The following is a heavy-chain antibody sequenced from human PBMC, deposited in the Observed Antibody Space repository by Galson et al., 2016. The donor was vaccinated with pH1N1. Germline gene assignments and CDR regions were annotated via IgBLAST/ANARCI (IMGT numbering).Heavy chain of an antibody. J-gene: IGHJ4*02. CDR2: IMGMFRKT. V-gene: IGHV1-69*05. D-gene: IGHD3-22*01. Sequence: SVKVSCKASGYSLTKYYVHWVRQAPGQGLEWMGGIMGMFRKTDYAQKLQGRVTITTDETGTTAYMELSSLRSEDTAVYYCARTNTYNYDGSAQMYWGQGTLVIVSS. CDR3: ARTNTYNYDGSAQMY. CDR1: GYSLTKYY.